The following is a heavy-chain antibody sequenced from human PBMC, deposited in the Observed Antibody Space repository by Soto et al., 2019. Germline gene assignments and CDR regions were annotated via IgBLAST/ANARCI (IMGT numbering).Heavy chain of an antibody. J-gene: IGHJ6*03. Sequence: SETLSLTCTVSGGSISICSYYWGWTRQPPGKGLEWFGYIYYSGSANYNPSLKSRVTISIDTSRNQFSLVLSSVTAADTAVYYCATAGGVATTLGYMDVWGKGTTVTVSS. CDR3: ATAGGVATTLGYMDV. CDR2: IYYSGSA. D-gene: IGHD1-7*01. V-gene: IGHV4-61*01. CDR1: GGSISICSYY.